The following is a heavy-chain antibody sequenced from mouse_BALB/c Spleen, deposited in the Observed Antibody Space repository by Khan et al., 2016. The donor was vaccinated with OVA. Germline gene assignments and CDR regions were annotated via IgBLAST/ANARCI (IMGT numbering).Heavy chain of an antibody. CDR1: GYTFTSYW. CDR2: INPNNGRA. J-gene: IGHJ3*01. Sequence: QVQLQQPGAELVKPGASVKLSCKASGYTFTSYWMHWVKQRPGQGLEWIGYINPNNGRAHQNEKFRSKATLTVDKSSSPAYMQLSSLTSEDSAVQYCARGGYGSLAYWGQGTLVTVSA. CDR3: ARGGYGSLAY. V-gene: IGHV1S81*02. D-gene: IGHD2-10*02.